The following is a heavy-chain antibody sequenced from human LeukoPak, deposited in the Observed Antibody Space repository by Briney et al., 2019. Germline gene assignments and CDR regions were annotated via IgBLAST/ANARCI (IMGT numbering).Heavy chain of an antibody. CDR2: IYYSGST. V-gene: IGHV4-30-4*08. CDR3: AGYCSGGSCYYYFDY. Sequence: PSKTLSLTCTVSGGSISSGDYYWSWIRQPPGKSLEWIGYIYYSGSTYYDPSLKSRVTISVDTSKNQFSLKLSSVTAADTAVYYCAGYCSGGSCYYYFDYWGQGTLVTVSS. CDR1: GGSISSGDYY. J-gene: IGHJ4*02. D-gene: IGHD2-15*01.